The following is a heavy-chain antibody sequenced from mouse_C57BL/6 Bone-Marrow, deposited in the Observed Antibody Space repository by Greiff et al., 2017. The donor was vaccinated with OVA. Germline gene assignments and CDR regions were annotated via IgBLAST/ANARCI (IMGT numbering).Heavy chain of an antibody. CDR1: GYTFTDHT. D-gene: IGHD2-4*01. V-gene: IGHV1-78*01. CDR2: IYPRDGST. CDR3: ARRRIDYDGGGYYYAMDY. J-gene: IGHJ4*01. Sequence: QVQLQQSDAELVKPGASVKISCKVSGYTFTDHTIHWMKQRPEQGLEWIGYIYPRDGSTTYNEKFKGKATLTADKSSSTAYMQLNSLTSEDSAVYFWARRRIDYDGGGYYYAMDYWGQGTSVTVSS.